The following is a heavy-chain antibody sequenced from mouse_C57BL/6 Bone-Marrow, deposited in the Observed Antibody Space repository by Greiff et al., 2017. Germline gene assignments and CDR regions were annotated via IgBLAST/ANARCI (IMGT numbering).Heavy chain of an antibody. CDR2: ISDGGSYT. D-gene: IGHD1-1*01. V-gene: IGHV5-4*01. Sequence: EVQLVESGGGLVKPGGSLKLSCAASGFTFSSYAMSWVRQTPEKRLEWVATISDGGSYTYYPDNVKGRFTIARDNAKNNLYLQMSHLKSEDTAMYYCAREIPDYGSSFYYAMDYWGQGTSVTVSP. CDR1: GFTFSSYA. CDR3: AREIPDYGSSFYYAMDY. J-gene: IGHJ4*01.